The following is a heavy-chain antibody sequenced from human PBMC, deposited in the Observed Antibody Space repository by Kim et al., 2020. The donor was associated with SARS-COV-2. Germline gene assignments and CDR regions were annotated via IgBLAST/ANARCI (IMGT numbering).Heavy chain of an antibody. J-gene: IGHJ6*02. Sequence: AKKFQGRVRITADKATSTAYMELSSLRSEDTAVYYCARDLEYGPYYYGMDVWGQGTTVTVSS. V-gene: IGHV1-69*04. D-gene: IGHD2-2*01. CDR3: ARDLEYGPYYYGMDV.